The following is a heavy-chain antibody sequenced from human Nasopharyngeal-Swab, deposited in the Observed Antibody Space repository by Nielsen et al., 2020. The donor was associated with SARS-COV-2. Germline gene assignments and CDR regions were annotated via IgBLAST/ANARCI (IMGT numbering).Heavy chain of an antibody. D-gene: IGHD2-2*01. CDR1: GFTFSSYS. V-gene: IGHV3-21*01. J-gene: IGHJ6*02. Sequence: GKSLKISCAASGFTFSSYSMNWVRQAPGKGLEWVSFISSSSSYIYYADSVKGRFTISRDNAKNSLYLQMNSLRAEDTAVYYCARGKYCSSTSCYARGYYYYVMDVWGQGTTVTVSS. CDR3: ARGKYCSSTSCYARGYYYYVMDV. CDR2: ISSSSSYI.